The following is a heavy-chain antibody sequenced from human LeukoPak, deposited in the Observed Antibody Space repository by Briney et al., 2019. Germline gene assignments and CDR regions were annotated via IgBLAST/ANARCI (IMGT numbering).Heavy chain of an antibody. D-gene: IGHD6-6*01. Sequence: GKSLTLSCVVSGFNFDNFAMHWVRQPLGKGLEWVAVISHDGRTKYYADSMKGRITISRDNSKNTLFLQMNSLRAEDTAVYYGTIATRNFDYWGQGALVTVSS. CDR3: TIATRNFDY. J-gene: IGHJ4*02. V-gene: IGHV3-30*04. CDR1: GFNFDNFA. CDR2: ISHDGRTK.